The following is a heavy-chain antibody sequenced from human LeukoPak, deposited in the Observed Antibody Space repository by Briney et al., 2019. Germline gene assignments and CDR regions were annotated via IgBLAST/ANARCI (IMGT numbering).Heavy chain of an antibody. V-gene: IGHV1-8*03. CDR3: ARASEDYDFWSGLRYYYYYMDV. J-gene: IGHJ6*03. CDR1: GYTFTSYD. Sequence: ASVKVSCKASGYTFTSYDINWVRQATGQGLEWMGWMNPNSGNTGYAQKFQGRVTITRNTSISTAYMELSSLRSEDTAVYYCARASEDYDFWSGLRYYYYYMDVWGKGTTVTVPS. D-gene: IGHD3-3*01. CDR2: MNPNSGNT.